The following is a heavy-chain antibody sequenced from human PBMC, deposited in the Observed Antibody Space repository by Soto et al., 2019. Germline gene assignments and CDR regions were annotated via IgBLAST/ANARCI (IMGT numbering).Heavy chain of an antibody. CDR3: ARDKGDAFDI. J-gene: IGHJ3*02. V-gene: IGHV3-13*04. CDR2: IGSAGDT. Sequence: EMQLVESGGGVVQPGGSLRLSCADSGFTFSSYAMHWVRHATGKGLVWGSAIGSAGDTYDPGSVKGRFTISRENAKNSLYLQMNSLRAGDTAVYYCARDKGDAFDIWGQGTMVTVSS. CDR1: GFTFSSYA.